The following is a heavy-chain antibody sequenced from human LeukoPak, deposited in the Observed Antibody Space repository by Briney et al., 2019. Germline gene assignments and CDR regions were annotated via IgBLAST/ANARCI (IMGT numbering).Heavy chain of an antibody. V-gene: IGHV3-30*18. CDR2: VSYDGSNK. J-gene: IGHJ4*02. CDR3: AKGHCYGDYGY. D-gene: IGHD4-17*01. CDR1: GFTFSSNG. Sequence: GGSLRLSCAASGFTFSSNGMHWVRQAPGKGLEWVAVVSYDGSNKYYADSVKGRFTVSRDNSKNTLYLQMNSLSAEDTAVYYCAKGHCYGDYGYWGQGTLVTVSS.